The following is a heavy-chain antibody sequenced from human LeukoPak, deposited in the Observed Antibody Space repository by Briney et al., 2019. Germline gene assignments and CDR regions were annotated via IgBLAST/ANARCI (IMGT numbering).Heavy chain of an antibody. D-gene: IGHD3-3*01. CDR1: GGSISSGGYS. Sequence: SETLPLTCAVSGGSISSGGYSWSWIRQPPGKGLEWIGYIYHSGSTYYDPSLKSRVTISVDRSKNQFSLKLSSVTAADTAVYYCARGTPYYDFWSGYQTDWFDPWGQGTLVTVSS. V-gene: IGHV4-30-2*01. CDR2: IYHSGST. CDR3: ARGTPYYDFWSGYQTDWFDP. J-gene: IGHJ5*02.